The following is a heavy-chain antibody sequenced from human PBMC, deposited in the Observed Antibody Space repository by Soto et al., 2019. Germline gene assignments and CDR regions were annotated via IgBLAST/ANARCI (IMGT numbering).Heavy chain of an antibody. Sequence: GGSLRLSCAASGFTFSSYAMHWVRQAPGKGLEYVSAISTNGGSTYYVNSVRGRFTISRDNSKNTLYLQMGSLRAEDMAVYYCARDGWFGEFSYYFDYWGQGTLVTVSS. CDR2: ISTNGGST. J-gene: IGHJ4*02. D-gene: IGHD3-10*01. CDR3: ARDGWFGEFSYYFDY. CDR1: GFTFSSYA. V-gene: IGHV3-64*01.